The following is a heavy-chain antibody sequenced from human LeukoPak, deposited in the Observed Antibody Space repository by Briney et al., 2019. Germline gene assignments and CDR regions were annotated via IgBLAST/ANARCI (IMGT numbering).Heavy chain of an antibody. CDR3: ARDKEQQWLVLAAFDI. J-gene: IGHJ3*02. D-gene: IGHD6-19*01. CDR1: GFTFSSYS. CDR2: ISGSSSYI. V-gene: IGHV3-21*01. Sequence: GGSLRLSCAASGFTFSSYSMNWVRQAPGKGLEWVSSISGSSSYIYYADSVKGRFTISRDNAKNSLYLQVNSLRAEDTAVYYCARDKEQQWLVLAAFDIWGQGTVVTVSS.